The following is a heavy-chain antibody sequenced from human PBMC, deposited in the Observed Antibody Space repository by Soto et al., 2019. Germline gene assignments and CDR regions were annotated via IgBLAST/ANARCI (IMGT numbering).Heavy chain of an antibody. CDR2: ISSSSSYI. D-gene: IGHD3-3*01. V-gene: IGHV3-21*01. CDR1: GFTFSSYS. J-gene: IGHJ6*02. CDR3: ARDGTIFGVPNYYYYGMDV. Sequence: GGSLRLSCAASGFTFSSYSMNWVRQAPGKGLEWVSSISSSSSYIYYADSVKGRFTISRDNAKNSLYLQMNSLRAEDTAVYYCARDGTIFGVPNYYYYGMDVWGQGTTVTVSS.